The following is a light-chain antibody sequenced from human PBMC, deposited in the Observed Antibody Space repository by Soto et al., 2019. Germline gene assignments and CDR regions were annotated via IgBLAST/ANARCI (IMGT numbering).Light chain of an antibody. CDR2: EIN. J-gene: IGLJ1*01. V-gene: IGLV2-8*01. Sequence: QSVLTQPPSASGSPGQSVTISCTGTSSDVGAYDYVSWYQQHPGKAPKLMIYEINKRPSGVPDRFSGSKSGNTASLTVSGLQAEDEADYYCSSYISSSTPYVFGTGTKVTVL. CDR3: SSYISSSTPYV. CDR1: SSDVGAYDY.